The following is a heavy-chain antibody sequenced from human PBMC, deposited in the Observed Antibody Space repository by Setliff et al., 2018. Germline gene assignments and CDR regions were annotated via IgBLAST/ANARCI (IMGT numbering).Heavy chain of an antibody. J-gene: IGHJ3*02. D-gene: IGHD3-16*01. CDR1: GYSFTNTW. CDR2: IYPGDSDV. CDR3: ARLGGWLTSPETPGAFDI. Sequence: PGESLKISCKGSGYSFTNTWIGWVRQMPGKGLEWMGIIYPGDSDVRYSPSFQGQVTISADKSINTAYLQWSSLKASDTAIYYCARLGGWLTSPETPGAFDIWGQGTMVTV. V-gene: IGHV5-51*01.